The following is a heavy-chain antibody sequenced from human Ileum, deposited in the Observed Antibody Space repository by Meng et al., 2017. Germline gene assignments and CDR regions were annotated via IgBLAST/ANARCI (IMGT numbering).Heavy chain of an antibody. CDR1: GGSISNYY. V-gene: IGHV4-4*07. CDR3: VRDGSSSSGGTL. Sequence: QVQLQESRPGLVKPSETLSLTCQVSGGSISNYYWSWIRQPAGKGLEWIGRIYASVSTNYNPSLKTRITMSVDTSKSQFSLKLTSITAADTAVYYCVRDGSSSSGGTLWGRGTLVTVSS. CDR2: IYASVST. D-gene: IGHD2-2*01. J-gene: IGHJ2*01.